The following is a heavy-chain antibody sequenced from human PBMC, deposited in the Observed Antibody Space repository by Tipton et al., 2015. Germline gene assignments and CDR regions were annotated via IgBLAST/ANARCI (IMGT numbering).Heavy chain of an antibody. CDR1: GDTVSSNTAA. D-gene: IGHD6-13*01. Sequence: GLVKPSQTLSLTCAISGDTVSSNTAAWNWIRQSPSRGLEWLGRTYYRSKWYNDYAVSVKSRITVNPDTSKNQFSLQLNSVTPEDTAVYYCARSLFPETAGLENWFDPWGQGTLVTVSS. V-gene: IGHV6-1*01. J-gene: IGHJ5*02. CDR2: TYYRSKWYN. CDR3: ARSLFPETAGLENWFDP.